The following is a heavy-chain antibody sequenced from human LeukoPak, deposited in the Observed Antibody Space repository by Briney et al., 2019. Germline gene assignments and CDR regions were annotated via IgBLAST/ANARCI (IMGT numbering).Heavy chain of an antibody. CDR2: IRSKANNYAT. V-gene: IGHV3-73*01. CDR3: TRYYYDSNGYYYLFDY. D-gene: IGHD3-22*01. J-gene: IGHJ4*02. CDR1: GFTFSGSA. Sequence: PGGSLRLSCAASGFTFSGSAMHWVRQASGKGLEWVGRIRSKANNYATAYAASVKGRFTISRNDSQNTAYLQMNSLKTEDTAVCYCTRYYYDSNGYYYLFDYWGQGTLVTVSS.